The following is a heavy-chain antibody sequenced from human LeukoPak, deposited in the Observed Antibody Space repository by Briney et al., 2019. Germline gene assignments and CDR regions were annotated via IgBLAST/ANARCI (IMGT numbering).Heavy chain of an antibody. CDR3: AKYPLWSGYYGSYNWFDP. Sequence: GGSLRLSCAASGFTFSSYWMHWVRQAPGKGLVWVSRINSDGSSTSYADSVKGRFTISRDNAKNTLYLQMNSLRAEDTAVYYCAKYPLWSGYYGSYNWFDPWGQGTLVTVSS. CDR1: GFTFSSYW. D-gene: IGHD3-3*01. V-gene: IGHV3-74*01. J-gene: IGHJ5*02. CDR2: INSDGSST.